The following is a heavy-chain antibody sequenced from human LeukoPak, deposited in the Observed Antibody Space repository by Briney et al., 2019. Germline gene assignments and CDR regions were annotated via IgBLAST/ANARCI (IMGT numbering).Heavy chain of an antibody. J-gene: IGHJ5*02. V-gene: IGHV1-18*01. CDR3: ARDRIAKLGGSYRYNCFDP. D-gene: IGHD1-26*01. CDR2: ISAYNGNT. Sequence: ASVKVSCKASGYTFTSYGISWVRQAPGQGLEWTGWISAYNGNTNYAQKLQGRVTMTTDTSTSTAYMELRSLRSDDTAVYYCARDRIAKLGGSYRYNCFDPWGQGTLVTVSS. CDR1: GYTFTSYG.